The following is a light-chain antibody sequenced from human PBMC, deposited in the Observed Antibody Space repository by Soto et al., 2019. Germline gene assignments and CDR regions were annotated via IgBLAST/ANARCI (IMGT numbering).Light chain of an antibody. J-gene: IGLJ1*01. CDR3: SSYAGSSTFGPYV. CDR1: SSDVGGYNY. Sequence: QSALTQPASVSGSPGQSITISCTGTSSDVGGYNYVSWYQQHPGKAPKLMIYEVSNRPSGVSNRFSGSKSGNTASLTISGLQAEDEADYYCSSYAGSSTFGPYVFGTGTKLTVL. CDR2: EVS. V-gene: IGLV2-14*01.